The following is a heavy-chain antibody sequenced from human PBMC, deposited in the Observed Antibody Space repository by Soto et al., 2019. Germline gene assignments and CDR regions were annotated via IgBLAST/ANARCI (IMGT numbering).Heavy chain of an antibody. CDR1: GGSISSSSYY. CDR3: ARQSYYYDSSGYYDGGFAFDI. D-gene: IGHD3-22*01. V-gene: IGHV4-39*01. J-gene: IGHJ3*02. CDR2: IYYSGST. Sequence: QLQLQESGPGLVKPSETLSLTCTVSGGSISSSSYYWGWIRQPPGKGLEWIGSIYYSGSTYYNPSLKSRVTISVDTYKNQFSLTLSSVTAADPAVYYCARQSYYYDSSGYYDGGFAFDIWGQGTMVTVSS.